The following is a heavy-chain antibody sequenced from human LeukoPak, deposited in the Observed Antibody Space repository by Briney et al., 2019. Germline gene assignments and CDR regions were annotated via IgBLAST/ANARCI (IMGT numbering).Heavy chain of an antibody. D-gene: IGHD1-26*01. CDR2: ISSSGSTI. CDR1: GFTFSDYY. V-gene: IGHV3-11*04. J-gene: IGHJ4*02. CDR3: ARDRAYSGSYMDY. Sequence: PGGSLRLSCAASGFTFSDYYMTWIRQAPGKGLEWISYISSSGSTIYYADSVKGRFTISRDNSKNTLYLQMNSLRAEDTAVYYCARDRAYSGSYMDYWGQGTLVTVSS.